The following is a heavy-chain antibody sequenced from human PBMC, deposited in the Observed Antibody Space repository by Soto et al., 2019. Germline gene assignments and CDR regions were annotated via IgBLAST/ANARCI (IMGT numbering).Heavy chain of an antibody. CDR1: GFTFSSSD. D-gene: IGHD4-17*01. CDR3: ARRTVTTYHYFDY. CDR2: IDTGTRHV. J-gene: IGHJ4*02. Sequence: EVQVVESGGGLVKPEGSLRLSCAASGFTFSSSDMNWVRQAPGKGLEWVSSIDTGTRHVYYADSVRGRFTISRDDAKNSLYLQMNSLRVEDTALYYCARRTVTTYHYFDYWGQGTLVTVSS. V-gene: IGHV3-21*01.